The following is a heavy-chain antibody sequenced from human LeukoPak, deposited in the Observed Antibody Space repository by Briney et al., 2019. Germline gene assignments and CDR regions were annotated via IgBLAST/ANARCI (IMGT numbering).Heavy chain of an antibody. J-gene: IGHJ5*02. CDR3: ARVMTAITNWFDP. V-gene: IGHV3-74*01. CDR2: INNDGSHI. Sequence: GGSLRLSCAASGFTLSDYWMHWVRQAPGKGLVWVSLINNDGSHIAYADSVKGRFTISRDNAKNTLYLQMNSLRAEDTAVYYCARVMTAITNWFDPWGQGTLVTVSS. D-gene: IGHD2-21*02. CDR1: GFTLSDYW.